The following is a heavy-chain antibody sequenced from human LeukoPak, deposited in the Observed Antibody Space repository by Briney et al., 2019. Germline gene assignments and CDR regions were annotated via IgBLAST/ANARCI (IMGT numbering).Heavy chain of an antibody. CDR1: GGSFSGYY. V-gene: IGHV4-34*01. J-gene: IGHJ4*02. D-gene: IGHD1-26*01. CDR2: INHSGST. CDR3: ARDYIVGATLSRYYFDY. Sequence: SETLSLTCAVYGGSFSGYYWSWIRQPPGKGLEWIGEINHSGSTNYNPSLKSRVTISVDTSKNQFSLKLSSVTAADTAVYYCARDYIVGATLSRYYFDYWGQGTLVTVSS.